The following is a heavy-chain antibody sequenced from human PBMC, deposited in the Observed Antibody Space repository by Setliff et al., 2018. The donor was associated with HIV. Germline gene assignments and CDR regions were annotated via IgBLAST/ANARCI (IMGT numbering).Heavy chain of an antibody. V-gene: IGHV4-28*01. Sequence: SETLSLTCAVSGYSVSSSYWWGWIRQPPGKGLEWIGWIGYISSSGTTNYNPSLRSRVTISMETSNTRFSLWLRSATAADTATYFCARLGRAIDDGGSSLRLDFWGQGMLVTVSS. CDR1: GYSVSSSYW. CDR3: ARLGRAIDDGGSSLRLDF. D-gene: IGHD2-21*01. J-gene: IGHJ4*02. CDR2: ISSSGTT.